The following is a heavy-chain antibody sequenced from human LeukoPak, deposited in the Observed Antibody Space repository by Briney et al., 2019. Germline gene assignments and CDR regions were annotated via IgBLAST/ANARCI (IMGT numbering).Heavy chain of an antibody. CDR3: ARGGDCGAECYFLIHAFDI. Sequence: GGSLTLSCVASGFIFDDYGMTWVRQAPGKGLEWVSSISSSSTYTHYADSVNGRLTISRDNAKNSLYLQMNSLRDEDTALYYCARGGDCGAECYFLIHAFDIWGQGTMVAVSS. J-gene: IGHJ3*02. CDR1: GFIFDDYG. V-gene: IGHV3-21*01. D-gene: IGHD2-21*01. CDR2: ISSSSTYT.